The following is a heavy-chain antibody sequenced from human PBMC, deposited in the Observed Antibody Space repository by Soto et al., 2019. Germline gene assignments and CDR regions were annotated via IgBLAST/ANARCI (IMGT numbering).Heavy chain of an antibody. CDR3: ARHNSLIRPPNHYYYYMDV. V-gene: IGHV4-39*01. J-gene: IGHJ6*03. Sequence: SETLSLTCTVSGDSVSSSSCYWGWVHQSPGKGLEWIGNIYYSGNTYYNPSLKSRVTISADTSRNQFSLKLSSVTAADTAVYYCARHNSLIRPPNHYYYYMDVWGKGTTVTVSS. D-gene: IGHD1-20*01. CDR1: GDSVSSSSCY. CDR2: IYYSGNT.